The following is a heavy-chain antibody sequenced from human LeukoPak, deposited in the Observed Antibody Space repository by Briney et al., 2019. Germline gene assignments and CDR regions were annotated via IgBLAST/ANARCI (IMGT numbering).Heavy chain of an antibody. CDR3: ARSRITMVRGLNAFDI. J-gene: IGHJ3*02. CDR1: GGSFSGYY. Sequence: SEALSLTCAVYGGSFSGYYWSWIRQPPGKGLEWIGEINHSGSTNYNPSLKSRVTISVDTSKNQFSLKLSSVTAADTAVYYCARSRITMVRGLNAFDIWGQGTMVTVSS. CDR2: INHSGST. D-gene: IGHD3-10*01. V-gene: IGHV4-34*01.